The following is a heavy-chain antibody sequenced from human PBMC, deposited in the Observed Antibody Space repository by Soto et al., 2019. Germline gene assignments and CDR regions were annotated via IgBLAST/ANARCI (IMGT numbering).Heavy chain of an antibody. Sequence: QVQLVESGGGVVQPGRSLRLSCAASGFTFSSYGMHWVRQAPGKGLEWVAVISYDGSNKYYADSVKGRFTISRDNSKNALYLRMNSLRAEDTAVYYCAKDLGYYDSSGGRERGAFDIWGQGTMVTVSS. D-gene: IGHD3-22*01. CDR3: AKDLGYYDSSGGRERGAFDI. CDR2: ISYDGSNK. V-gene: IGHV3-30*18. J-gene: IGHJ3*02. CDR1: GFTFSSYG.